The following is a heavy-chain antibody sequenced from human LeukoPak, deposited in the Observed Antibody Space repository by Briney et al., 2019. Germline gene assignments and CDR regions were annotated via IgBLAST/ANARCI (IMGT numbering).Heavy chain of an antibody. D-gene: IGHD3-22*01. J-gene: IGHJ4*02. CDR3: ARDGSGYYDTSGYRN. CDR2: IYTSGTT. V-gene: IGHV4-4*07. CDR1: GGSISGYY. Sequence: PSETLSLTCTVSGGSISGYYWSWIRQPAGKGLEWIGRIYTSGTTNYNPSLKSRVTMSVDTSKNQFSLKLSSVTAADTAVYYCARDGSGYYDTSGYRNWGQGTLVTVSS.